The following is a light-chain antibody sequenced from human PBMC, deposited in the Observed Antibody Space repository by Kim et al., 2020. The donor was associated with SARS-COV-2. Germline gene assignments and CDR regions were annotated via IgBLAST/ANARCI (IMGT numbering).Light chain of an antibody. Sequence: EIVLSQSPGTLSLSPGERATLSCRASQSVSFTFLAWYQQKPGQAPRLLIYGTSTRATGIPDMFSGSGSGTEFTLTISSVQSEDFTVYYSKQYNKGAPLTIVGGKKGEIK. J-gene: IGKJ4*01. CDR1: QSVSFTF. V-gene: IGKV3D-15*01. CDR3: KQYNKGAPLT. CDR2: GTS.